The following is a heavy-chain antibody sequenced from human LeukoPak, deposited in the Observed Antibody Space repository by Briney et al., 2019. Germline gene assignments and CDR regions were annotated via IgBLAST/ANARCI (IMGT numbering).Heavy chain of an antibody. CDR3: ARDGGGSDC. CDR1: GGSISSGGYY. Sequence: SETLSLTCTVSGGSISSGGYYWSWIRQPPGKGLEWIGQIHHSGSTNYNPSLKSRVTISVDKSNNQFSLKLRSVTAADTAVYYCARDGGGSDCWGQGTLVTVSS. V-gene: IGHV4-30-2*01. D-gene: IGHD2-15*01. J-gene: IGHJ4*02. CDR2: IHHSGST.